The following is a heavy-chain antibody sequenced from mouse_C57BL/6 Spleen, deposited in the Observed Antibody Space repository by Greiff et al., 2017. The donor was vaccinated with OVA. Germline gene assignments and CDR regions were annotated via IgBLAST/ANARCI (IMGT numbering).Heavy chain of an antibody. J-gene: IGHJ4*01. CDR3: THFPYYYNYAMDY. CDR1: GFTFSDAW. Sequence: EVKLVESGGGLVQPGGSMKLSCAASGFTFSDAWLDWVRQSPEKGLEWVAEIRNKANNHAKYSAESVKGRFTISIDDSKSSVYLQMHSLRAEDTGMYYCTHFPYYYNYAMDYWGQGTSVTVSS. CDR2: IRNKANNHAK. V-gene: IGHV6-6*01. D-gene: IGHD1-1*01.